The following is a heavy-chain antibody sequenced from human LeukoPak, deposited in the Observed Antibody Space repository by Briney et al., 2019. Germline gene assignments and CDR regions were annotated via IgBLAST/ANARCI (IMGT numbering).Heavy chain of an antibody. D-gene: IGHD3-22*01. V-gene: IGHV3-64D*09. CDR2: IPSDWGSK. CDR3: VKDWTIVVFDS. J-gene: IGHJ4*02. CDR1: GFAFSDFS. Sequence: GGTLRLSRSASGFAFSDFSMHWVRQPPGKGLEYVSAIPSDWGSKYYTYSVNGRFTISGDNSKNTLYLQMSSLRVDDTAMYYCVKDWTIVVFDSWGQGTLVT.